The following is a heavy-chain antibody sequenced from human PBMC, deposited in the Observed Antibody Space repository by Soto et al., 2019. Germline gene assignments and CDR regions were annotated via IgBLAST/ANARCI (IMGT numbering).Heavy chain of an antibody. CDR1: GFTFSNYE. V-gene: IGHV3-48*03. CDR2: ISSVASTI. Sequence: GGSLRLSCVASGFTFSNYEMNWVRQAPGKGLEWVSYISSVASTIYYADSVKGRFSISRDNDKDSLFLQMNSLRAEDTAVYYCARDLRTTYYFDYWGQGTLVTVSS. J-gene: IGHJ4*02. CDR3: ARDLRTTYYFDY. D-gene: IGHD4-17*01.